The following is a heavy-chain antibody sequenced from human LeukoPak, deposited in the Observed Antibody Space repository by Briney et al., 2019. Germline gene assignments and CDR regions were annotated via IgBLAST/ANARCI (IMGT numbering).Heavy chain of an antibody. V-gene: IGHV4-39*01. Sequence: SGPGLVKPSETLSLTCTVSGGSISSSSYYWGWIRQPPGKGLEWIGSIYYSGSTYYNPSLKSRVTISVDTSKNQFSLKLSSVTAADTAVYYCARGPVGATPFDYWGQGTLVTVSS. CDR2: IYYSGST. D-gene: IGHD1-26*01. J-gene: IGHJ4*02. CDR1: GGSISSSSYY. CDR3: ARGPVGATPFDY.